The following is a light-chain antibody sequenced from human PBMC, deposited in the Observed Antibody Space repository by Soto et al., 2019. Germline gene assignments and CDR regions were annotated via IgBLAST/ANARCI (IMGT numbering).Light chain of an antibody. J-gene: IGLJ3*02. Sequence: QSALTQPASVSGSPGQSITISCTGTSSDVGNYNLVSWYQQHPGKVPKLMIYDASKRPSGVSNRFSGSRSGNTASLTISGLQADDEADYYCCSYSSSSTWVFGGGTKVTVL. CDR1: SSDVGNYNL. CDR2: DAS. V-gene: IGLV2-23*01. CDR3: CSYSSSSTWV.